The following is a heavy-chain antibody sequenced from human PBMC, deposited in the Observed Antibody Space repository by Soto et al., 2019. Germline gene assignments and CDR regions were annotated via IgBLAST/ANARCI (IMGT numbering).Heavy chain of an antibody. V-gene: IGHV4-31*03. CDR3: ARETVTNSYYFDY. D-gene: IGHD4-17*01. CDR2: IYYSGST. J-gene: IGHJ4*02. CDR1: GGSISSGGYY. Sequence: QVQMQDSGPGLVKPSQALSLTCTVSGGSISSGGYYWSWIRQHPGKGLEWIGYIYYSGSTYYNPSPKSRVTISVDTSKNQFSLKLSSVTAADTAVYYCARETVTNSYYFDYWGQGTLVTVSS.